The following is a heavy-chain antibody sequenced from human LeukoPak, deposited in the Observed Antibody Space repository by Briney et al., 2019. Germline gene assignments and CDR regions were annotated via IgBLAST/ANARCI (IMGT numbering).Heavy chain of an antibody. J-gene: IGHJ4*02. CDR1: GFTFSSYA. CDR3: AKGSYYDSSGYYYFDY. Sequence: GGPLRLSCAASGFTFSSYAMSWVRQAPGKGLEWDSGISASSSIYYADSVKGRFTISRDNSKNTQYLQVNSLRADDTAVYYCAKGSYYDSSGYYYFDYWGQGTLVTVSS. V-gene: IGHV3-23*01. D-gene: IGHD3-22*01. CDR2: ISASSSI.